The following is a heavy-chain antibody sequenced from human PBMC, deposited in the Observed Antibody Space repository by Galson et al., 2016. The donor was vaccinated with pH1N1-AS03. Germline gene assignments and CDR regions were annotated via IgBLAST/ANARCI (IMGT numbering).Heavy chain of an antibody. Sequence: SVKVSCKASGYTFTGFYVHWVRQAPGQGLEWMGWIDPNSGVTNYAQKFQAWVTMTRETSSNTAHMALSGLKSDDTAVYYCARDPRGPCSSSTCATAYYFGMDVWGQGTTVIVSS. J-gene: IGHJ6*02. D-gene: IGHD2-2*01. CDR1: GYTFTGFY. CDR3: ARDPRGPCSSSTCATAYYFGMDV. V-gene: IGHV1-2*04. CDR2: IDPNSGVT.